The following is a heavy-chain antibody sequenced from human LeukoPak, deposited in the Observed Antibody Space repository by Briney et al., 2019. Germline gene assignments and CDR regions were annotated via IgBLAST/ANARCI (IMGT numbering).Heavy chain of an antibody. CDR3: ASPGRAKYYFDY. CDR2: INPSGGST. V-gene: IGHV1-46*01. CDR1: EYTFTSFY. J-gene: IGHJ4*02. Sequence: ASVKVSCKAFEYTFTSFYMHWVRQAPGQGLEWMGIINPSGGSTSYAQKFKGRVTMTRDTSTSTVFMELSSLRSEDTAVYYCASPGRAKYYFDYWGQGTLVTVSA.